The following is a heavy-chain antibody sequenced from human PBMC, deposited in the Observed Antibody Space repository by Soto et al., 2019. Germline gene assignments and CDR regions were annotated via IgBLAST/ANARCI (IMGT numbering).Heavy chain of an antibody. D-gene: IGHD2-15*01. V-gene: IGHV4-31*03. CDR3: ARLAADGYSYYYGMDV. CDR2: IYYSGST. J-gene: IGHJ6*02. Sequence: QVQLQESGPGLVKPSQTLSLTCTVSGGSISSGDYYWTWIRQHPGKGLEWIGYIYYSGSTYYNPSLKSRVTISVDTSKNQFSLKLSSVTAADTAVYYCARLAADGYSYYYGMDVWGQGTTVTVSS. CDR1: GGSISSGDYY.